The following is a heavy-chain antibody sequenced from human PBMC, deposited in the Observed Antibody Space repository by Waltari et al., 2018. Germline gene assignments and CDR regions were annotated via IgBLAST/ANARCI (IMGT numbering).Heavy chain of an antibody. V-gene: IGHV3-33*01. CDR2: IWYDGSNK. CDR3: ARGTYYYDSSGYPEYFQH. J-gene: IGHJ1*01. CDR1: GFTFSSYG. D-gene: IGHD3-22*01. Sequence: QVQLVESGGGVVQPGRSLRLSCAASGFTFSSYGMHWVRQAQGKGLEWVAVIWYDGSNKYYADSVKGRFTISRDNSKNTLYLQMNSLRAEDTAVYYCARGTYYYDSSGYPEYFQHWGQGTLVTVSS.